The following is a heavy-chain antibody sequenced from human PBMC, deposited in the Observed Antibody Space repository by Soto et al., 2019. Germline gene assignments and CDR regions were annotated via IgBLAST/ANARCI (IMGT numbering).Heavy chain of an antibody. J-gene: IGHJ4*02. Sequence: GGSLRLSCAASGFTFSSYAMSWVRKAPGKGLEWVSAISGSGGSTYYADSVKGRFTISRDNSNNTLYLQMNRLRAEHTAVYYCAQDNSFVAPTWFFDYWGQGALVTVFS. CDR2: ISGSGGST. D-gene: IGHD3-10*01. CDR1: GFTFSSYA. CDR3: AQDNSFVAPTWFFDY. V-gene: IGHV3-23*01.